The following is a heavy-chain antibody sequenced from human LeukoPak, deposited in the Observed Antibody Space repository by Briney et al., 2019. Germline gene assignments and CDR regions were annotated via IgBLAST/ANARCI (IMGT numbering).Heavy chain of an antibody. V-gene: IGHV3-23*01. J-gene: IGHJ5*02. CDR3: ATDGSGWSRSS. CDR2: ITFSGLGL. Sequence: GGSLRLSCAASGFTFSGAWIHWVRQDPGKGLEWVSTITFSGLGLYYADSVKGRFTISRDNSKNMVYLQMNSLRAEDTAIYYCATDGSGWSRSSWGQGTLVTVSS. CDR1: GFTFSGAW. D-gene: IGHD6-19*01.